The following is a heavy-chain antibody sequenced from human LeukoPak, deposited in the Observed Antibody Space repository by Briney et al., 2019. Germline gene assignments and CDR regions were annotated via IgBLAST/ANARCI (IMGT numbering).Heavy chain of an antibody. CDR1: GGSISSYY. CDR2: IYYSGST. D-gene: IGHD2-2*01. V-gene: IGHV4-59*01. CDR3: ARANKYQLLLFP. J-gene: IGHJ4*02. Sequence: PSETLSLTCTVSGGSISSYYWSWIRQPPGKGLEWIGYIYYSGSTNYNPSLKSRVTISVDTSKNQFSLKLSSVTAADTAGYYCARANKYQLLLFPGGQGTLVTVSA.